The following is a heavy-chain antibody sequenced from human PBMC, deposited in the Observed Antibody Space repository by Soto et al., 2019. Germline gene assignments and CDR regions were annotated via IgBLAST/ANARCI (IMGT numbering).Heavy chain of an antibody. CDR1: GFTFSSYA. D-gene: IGHD3-3*01. Sequence: GGSLRLSCAASGFTFSSYAMSWVRQAPGKGLEWVSAISGSGGSTYYADSVKGRFTISRDNSKNTLYLQMNSLRAEDTAVYYCANPTYYDFWSGYYRPHSFDYWGQGTLVTVSS. CDR3: ANPTYYDFWSGYYRPHSFDY. CDR2: ISGSGGST. J-gene: IGHJ4*02. V-gene: IGHV3-23*01.